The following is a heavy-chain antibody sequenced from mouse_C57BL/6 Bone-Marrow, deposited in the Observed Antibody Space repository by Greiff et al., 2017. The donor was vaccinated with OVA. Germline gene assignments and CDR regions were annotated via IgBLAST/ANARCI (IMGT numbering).Heavy chain of an antibody. V-gene: IGHV1-15*01. CDR1: GYTFTDYE. D-gene: IGHD2-5*01. J-gene: IGHJ4*01. CDR2: IDPETGGT. Sequence: VKLMESGAELVRPGASVTLSCKASGYTFTDYEMHWVKQTPVHGLEWIGAIDPETGGTAYNQQFKGGAILTADKSSSTAYMELRSLTSEDSAVYYCTRGYSNYYAMDYWGQGTSVTVSS. CDR3: TRGYSNYYAMDY.